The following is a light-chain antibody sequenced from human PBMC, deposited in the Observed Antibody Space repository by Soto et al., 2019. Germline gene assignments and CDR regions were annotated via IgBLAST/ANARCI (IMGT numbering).Light chain of an antibody. J-gene: IGLJ2*01. V-gene: IGLV2-14*01. CDR3: SSYTSSSPLVV. CDR2: EVS. Sequence: QSALTQPASVSGSPGQSITISCTGTSSDVGGYNYVSWYQQHPGKAPKLMIYEVSNRPSGVSNRFSGSKSGNTASLTISGLQAEDEADYYCSSYTSSSPLVVFGVWTTLTVL. CDR1: SSDVGGYNY.